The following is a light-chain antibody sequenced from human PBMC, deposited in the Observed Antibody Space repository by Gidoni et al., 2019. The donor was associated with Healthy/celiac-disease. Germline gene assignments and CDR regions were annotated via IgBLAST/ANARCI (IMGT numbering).Light chain of an antibody. CDR3: QSADSSGIL. CDR2: KDS. Sequence: SYELTQPPSVSVSPGQTARITCSGDALPKQYAYWYQQKPGQAPVLVRYKDSERPSGIPERFSGSSSGTTVTLTISGVQAEDEADYYCQSADSSGILFGGGTKLTVL. J-gene: IGLJ2*01. CDR1: ALPKQY. V-gene: IGLV3-25*03.